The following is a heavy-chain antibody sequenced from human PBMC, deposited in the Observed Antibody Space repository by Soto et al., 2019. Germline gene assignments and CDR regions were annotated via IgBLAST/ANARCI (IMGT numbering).Heavy chain of an antibody. Sequence: QVQLQESGPGLVKPSETLSLNCTVSGGPISSYYWSWIRQSPGKGLEWIGYIYYSGSTNYNPSRKSRVTISVDTSKNQFSLEWSSVTAADTAVYYCARGSSGWPPRLDYWGQGTLVTVSS. CDR3: ARGSSGWPPRLDY. CDR1: GGPISSYY. V-gene: IGHV4-59*01. D-gene: IGHD6-19*01. J-gene: IGHJ4*02. CDR2: IYYSGST.